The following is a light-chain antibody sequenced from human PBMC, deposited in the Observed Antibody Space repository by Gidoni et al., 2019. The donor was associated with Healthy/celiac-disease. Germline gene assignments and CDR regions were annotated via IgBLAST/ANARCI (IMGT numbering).Light chain of an antibody. J-gene: IGKJ4*01. CDR1: QSISSY. CDR3: QQSYSTPRT. CDR2: AAS. V-gene: IGKV1-39*01. Sequence: DIPMTQSPFSLSASVGDRVTITCRESQSISSYLNWYQQKPGKAPKLLIYAASSLQSGVPSRFSGSGAGTDFTLTISSLQPEDFATYYCQQSYSTPRTFXGXTKVEIK.